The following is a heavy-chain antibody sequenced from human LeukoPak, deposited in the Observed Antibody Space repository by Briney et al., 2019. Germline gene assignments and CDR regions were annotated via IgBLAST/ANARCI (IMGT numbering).Heavy chain of an antibody. J-gene: IGHJ4*02. CDR3: EKGHRYSGPVTLPGGDY. CDR1: GFTFGSYA. Sequence: GGSLTLSCPASGFTFGSYAISWVRQAPGKWLEWVSAISGMGGSTYYAYSVKGRFTISRDNSKHSLYLQMNSLRAEDTAVYYCEKGHRYSGPVTLPGGDYWGQGTLVTVSS. V-gene: IGHV3-23*01. CDR2: ISGMGGST. D-gene: IGHD3-16*01.